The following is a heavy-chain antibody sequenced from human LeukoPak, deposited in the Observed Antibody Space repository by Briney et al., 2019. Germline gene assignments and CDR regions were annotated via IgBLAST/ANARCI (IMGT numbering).Heavy chain of an antibody. CDR3: ARGRVGPDAFDI. CDR2: INHSGST. Sequence: SETLSLTWAVSGGSISGYYWSWIRQPPGKGLEWIGEINHSGSTNYNPSLKSRVTISVDTSKNQFSLKLSSVTAADTAVYYCARGRVGPDAFDIWGQGTMVTVSS. CDR1: GGSISGYY. V-gene: IGHV4-34*01. D-gene: IGHD1-26*01. J-gene: IGHJ3*02.